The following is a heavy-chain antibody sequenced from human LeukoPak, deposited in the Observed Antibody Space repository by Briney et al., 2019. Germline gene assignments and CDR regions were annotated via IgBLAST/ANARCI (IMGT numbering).Heavy chain of an antibody. CDR2: IYYSGST. D-gene: IGHD3-22*01. CDR3: ARPKLSYYDSSGSFGWFDP. J-gene: IGHJ5*02. Sequence: SETLSLTCTVSGGSISSSSYYWGWIRQPPGKGLEWIGSIYYSGSTYYDPSLKSRVTISVDTSKNQFSLKLSSVTAADTAVYYCARPKLSYYDSSGSFGWFDPWGQGTLVTVSS. CDR1: GGSISSSSYY. V-gene: IGHV4-39*01.